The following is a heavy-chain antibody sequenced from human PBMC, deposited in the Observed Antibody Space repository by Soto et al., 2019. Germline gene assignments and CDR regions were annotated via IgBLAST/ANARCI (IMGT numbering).Heavy chain of an antibody. Sequence: GESLKISCKGSGYSFTSYWIGWVRQMPGKGLEWMGLIYPGDSDTRYSPSFQGQVTISADKSISTAYLQWSSVKASDTAMYYCARYHDWGIAARPPGYYWGQGTLVTVSS. CDR2: IYPGDSDT. V-gene: IGHV5-51*01. D-gene: IGHD6-6*01. J-gene: IGHJ4*02. CDR1: GYSFTSYW. CDR3: ARYHDWGIAARPPGYY.